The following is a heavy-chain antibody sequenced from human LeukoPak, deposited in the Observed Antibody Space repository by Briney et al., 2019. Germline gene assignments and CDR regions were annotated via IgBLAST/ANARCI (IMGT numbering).Heavy chain of an antibody. J-gene: IGHJ5*02. CDR3: AKDPCSGGSCYSWFDP. CDR1: GFTFSSYS. CDR2: IRYDVSNK. D-gene: IGHD2-15*01. Sequence: GGSLRLSCAASGFTFSSYSMHWVRQAPGKGLEWVAFIRYDVSNKYYADSVKGGFTISRDNSKNTLYLQMNSLRAEDTAVYYCAKDPCSGGSCYSWFDPWGQGTLVTVSS. V-gene: IGHV3-30*02.